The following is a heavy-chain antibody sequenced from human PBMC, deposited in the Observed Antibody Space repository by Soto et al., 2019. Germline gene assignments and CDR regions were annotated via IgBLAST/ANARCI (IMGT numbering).Heavy chain of an antibody. CDR3: ARDTDSSGYYYFDY. Sequence: SLRLSCAASGFTFSSYAMHWVRQAPGKGLEYVSAISSYGGSTYYANSVKGRFTISRDNSKNTLYLQMGSLRAEDMAVYYCARDTDSSGYYYFDYWGQGTLVTVSS. CDR2: ISSYGGST. V-gene: IGHV3-64*01. D-gene: IGHD3-22*01. J-gene: IGHJ4*02. CDR1: GFTFSSYA.